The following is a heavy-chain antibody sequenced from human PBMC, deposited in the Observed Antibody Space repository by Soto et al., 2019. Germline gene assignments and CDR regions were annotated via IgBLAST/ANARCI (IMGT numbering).Heavy chain of an antibody. CDR1: GFSLSNALMG. Sequence: QVTLKESGPVLVKPTETLTLTCTVSGFSLSNALMGVTWIRQPPGKALEWLAHIFSNDEKSYSTSLKSRLTISKDTTKSQVVLTMTNMDPVDTATYYCARMKSIGARRGLKPFDYWGQGTLVTVSS. D-gene: IGHD6-6*01. CDR2: IFSNDEK. V-gene: IGHV2-26*01. J-gene: IGHJ4*02. CDR3: ARMKSIGARRGLKPFDY.